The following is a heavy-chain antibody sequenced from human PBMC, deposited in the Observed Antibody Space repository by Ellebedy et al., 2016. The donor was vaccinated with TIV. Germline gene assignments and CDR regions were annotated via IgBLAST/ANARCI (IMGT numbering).Heavy chain of an antibody. CDR3: ARRGKSIVATTGFDY. V-gene: IGHV4-39*01. J-gene: IGHJ4*02. D-gene: IGHD1-26*01. CDR2: IYYSGST. CDR1: GGSISSSSYY. Sequence: MPSETLSLTCIVSGGSISSSSYYWGWIRQPPGKGLEWIGNIYYSGSTYYNPSLKSRVIISVDTSKNQFSLKLSSVTAADTAVYYCARRGKSIVATTGFDYWGQGTLVTVSS.